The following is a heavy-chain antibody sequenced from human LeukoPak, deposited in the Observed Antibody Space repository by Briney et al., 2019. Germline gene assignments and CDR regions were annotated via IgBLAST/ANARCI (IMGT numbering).Heavy chain of an antibody. D-gene: IGHD5-18*01. J-gene: IGHJ4*02. CDR2: IYYSGST. V-gene: IGHV4-39*01. CDR1: GDSISSRSYY. CDR3: ATIGYSYELDY. Sequence: PSETLSLTCTVSGDSISSRSYYWGWIRQPPGKGLEWIGSIYYSGSTYYNPSLKSRVTISVDTSKNQFSLKLSSVTAADTAVYYCATIGYSYELDYWGQGTLVTVSS.